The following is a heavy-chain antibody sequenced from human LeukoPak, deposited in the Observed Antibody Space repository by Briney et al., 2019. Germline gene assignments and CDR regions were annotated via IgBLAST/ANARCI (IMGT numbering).Heavy chain of an antibody. CDR1: GFTFSSYA. D-gene: IGHD2-15*01. Sequence: GESLRLSCAASGFTFSSYAMNWVRQAPGKGLEWVSAISGSADRTYSADSVKGRFTISRDNSKNTLYLQMNSLRVEDTAVYYCARGFCSGGSCYSYDYWGQGTLVTVSS. CDR2: ISGSADRT. CDR3: ARGFCSGGSCYSYDY. J-gene: IGHJ4*02. V-gene: IGHV3-23*01.